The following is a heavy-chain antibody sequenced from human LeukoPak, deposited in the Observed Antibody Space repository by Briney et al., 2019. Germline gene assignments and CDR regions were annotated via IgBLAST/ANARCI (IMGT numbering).Heavy chain of an antibody. V-gene: IGHV6-1*01. CDR3: ARERDGYNYVELWCFDL. D-gene: IGHD5-24*01. CDR2: TYYRSKWYT. CDR1: GDIVSSNSAA. J-gene: IGHJ2*01. Sequence: SQMLSLTCAISGDIVSSNSAAWNWIRESPSKGLGLLGRTYYRSKWYTDYAVSVKSRITINPDTSKNQFSLQLNSVTPEDTAVYYCARERDGYNYVELWCFDLWGRGTLVTVSS.